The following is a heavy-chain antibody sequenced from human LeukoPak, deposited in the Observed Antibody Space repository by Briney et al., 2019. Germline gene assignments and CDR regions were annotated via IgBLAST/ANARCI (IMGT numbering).Heavy chain of an antibody. D-gene: IGHD5-18*01. CDR1: VFTVSSNY. V-gene: IGHV3-53*01. CDR3: ARDGEYSYGTQFDY. Sequence: GGSLRLSCAASVFTVSSNYMSCVRQAPGKGLEWGSVIYSGGSAYYADSVKGRLTVSRDNSKNTLYLQMNSLRAEDTAVYYCARDGEYSYGTQFDYWGQGTLVTVSS. J-gene: IGHJ4*02. CDR2: IYSGGSA.